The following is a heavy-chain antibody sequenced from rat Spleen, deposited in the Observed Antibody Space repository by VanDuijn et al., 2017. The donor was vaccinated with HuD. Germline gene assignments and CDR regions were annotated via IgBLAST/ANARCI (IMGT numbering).Heavy chain of an antibody. Sequence: EVQLQESGPGLVKPSQSLSLTCSVSGHSISSTYRWNWIRKFPGNKLEWMGYINSEGSTNYNPPLKSRFSITRDKSKNQFFLQVNSVTPEYTATYYCARFRIGTTLFDYWGQGVMVTVSS. CDR2: INSEGST. V-gene: IGHV3-3*01. CDR3: ARFRIGTTLFDY. J-gene: IGHJ2*01. D-gene: IGHD1-5*01. CDR1: GHSISSTYR.